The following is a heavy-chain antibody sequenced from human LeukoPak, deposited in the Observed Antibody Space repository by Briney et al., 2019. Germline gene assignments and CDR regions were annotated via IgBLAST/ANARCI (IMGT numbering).Heavy chain of an antibody. CDR2: IYTSGST. J-gene: IGHJ6*03. V-gene: IGHV4-61*02. D-gene: IGHD1-26*01. CDR3: VRAKKRSGRSRNFYLDV. CDR1: GGSISSGSYY. Sequence: SQTLSLTCTVSGGSISSGSYYWSWIRQPAGKGLEWIGRIYTSGSTNYNPSLKSRVTISVDTSKNQFSLKLSSVTAADTAVYYCVRAKKRSGRSRNFYLDVWGKGTTVTVSS.